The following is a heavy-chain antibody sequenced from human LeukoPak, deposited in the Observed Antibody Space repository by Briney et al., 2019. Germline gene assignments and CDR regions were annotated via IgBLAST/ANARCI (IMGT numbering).Heavy chain of an antibody. D-gene: IGHD2-15*01. CDR2: IYYSGST. CDR1: GGSISSSSYY. Sequence: SETLSLTCTVPGGSISSSSYYWGWIRQPPGKGLEWIGSIYYSGSTYYNPSLKSRVTISVDTSKNQFSLKLSSVTAADTAVYYCARVKCSGGSCYDYYYYYGMDVWGQGTTVTVSS. CDR3: ARVKCSGGSCYDYYYYYGMDV. V-gene: IGHV4-39*07. J-gene: IGHJ6*02.